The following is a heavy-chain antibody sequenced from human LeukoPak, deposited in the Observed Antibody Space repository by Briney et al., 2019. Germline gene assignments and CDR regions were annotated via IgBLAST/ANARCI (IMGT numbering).Heavy chain of an antibody. CDR3: GSSMDY. CDR2: IKQDGSEK. D-gene: IGHD6-6*01. CDR1: GFTFSSYS. Sequence: PGGSLRLSCAASGFTFSSYSMNWVRQAPGKGLEWVANIKQDGSEKYYVDSVKGRFTISRDNAKNSLYLQMNSLRVEDTAVYYCGSSMDYWGQGTLVTVSS. V-gene: IGHV3-7*03. J-gene: IGHJ4*02.